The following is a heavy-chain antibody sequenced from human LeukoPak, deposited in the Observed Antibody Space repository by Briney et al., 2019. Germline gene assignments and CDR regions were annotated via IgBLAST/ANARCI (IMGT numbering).Heavy chain of an antibody. CDR2: TYYRSKWYN. V-gene: IGHV6-1*01. CDR1: GDSVSSNSAA. J-gene: IGHJ3*02. Sequence: SQTLSLTCAISGDSVSSNSAAWNWIRQSPSRGLEWLGRTYYRSKWYNDYAVSVKSRITINPDTSKNQFSLQLNSVTPEDTAVYYCASSTPSDTAMEPNAFDIWGQGTMVTVSS. CDR3: ASSTPSDTAMEPNAFDI. D-gene: IGHD5-18*01.